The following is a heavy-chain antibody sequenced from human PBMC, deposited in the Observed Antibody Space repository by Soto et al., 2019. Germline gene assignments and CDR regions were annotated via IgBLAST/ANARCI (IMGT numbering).Heavy chain of an antibody. J-gene: IGHJ5*02. Sequence: SETLSLTCTASGGSITSSSHFWGWVRQPPGKGLEWIGTIYFTGNTYYTPSLKSRLTMSIDTSKNEFSLRLNSVTAADTAVYYCAGQTFTIAAASYGRSNWFHPSGPAPLLTVFS. CDR2: IYFTGNT. CDR1: GGSITSSSHF. V-gene: IGHV4-39*01. CDR3: AGQTFTIAAASYGRSNWFHP. D-gene: IGHD3-10*01.